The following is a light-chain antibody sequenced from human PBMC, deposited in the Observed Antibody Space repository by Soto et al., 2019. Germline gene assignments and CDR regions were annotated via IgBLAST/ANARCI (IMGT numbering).Light chain of an antibody. CDR1: QSVSSSY. CDR3: QQFNIWPWT. Sequence: IVSTQSPGALSLSPGERATLSCRASQSVSSSYLAWYQHKPGQAPRLLISGTSSRATGIPARFSGSGSGTEFTLTISSLQSEDFALYFCQQFNIWPWTSGQGTKADIK. V-gene: IGKV3D-15*01. CDR2: GTS. J-gene: IGKJ1*01.